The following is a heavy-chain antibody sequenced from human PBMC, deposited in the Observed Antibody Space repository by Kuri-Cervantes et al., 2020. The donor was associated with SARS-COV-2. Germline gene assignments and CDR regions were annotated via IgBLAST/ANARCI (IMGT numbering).Heavy chain of an antibody. D-gene: IGHD4-11*01. CDR2: VYVSGTT. J-gene: IGHJ2*01. CDR3: ARDRKTVGWYFDL. V-gene: IGHV4-61*02. Sequence: SETLSPTCTVSGGSISSASYHWNWIRQPAGKRLEWIGRVYVSGTTSYNPSLKSRLTISTDTSRNQFSLRLNSVTAADTAVYYCARDRKTVGWYFDLWGRGTLVTVSS. CDR1: GGSISSASYH.